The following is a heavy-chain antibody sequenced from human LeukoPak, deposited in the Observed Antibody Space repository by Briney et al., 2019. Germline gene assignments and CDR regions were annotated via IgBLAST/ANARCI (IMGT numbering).Heavy chain of an antibody. Sequence: GSLRPSCAASGFNFRNHCMHRVRPAPGKGVEGVAFIRYDGSNKYYADSVKGRFTISRDNSKNTLYLQMNSLRAEDTAVYYCAKGTYSGYDYGPNYFDYWGQGTLVTVSS. V-gene: IGHV3-30*02. CDR2: IRYDGSNK. J-gene: IGHJ4*02. D-gene: IGHD5-12*01. CDR3: AKGTYSGYDYGPNYFDY. CDR1: GFNFRNHC.